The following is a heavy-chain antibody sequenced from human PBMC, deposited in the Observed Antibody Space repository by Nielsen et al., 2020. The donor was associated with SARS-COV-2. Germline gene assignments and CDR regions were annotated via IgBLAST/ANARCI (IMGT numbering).Heavy chain of an antibody. Sequence: GESLKISCAASGFTFSSYAMSWVRQAPGKGLEWVSAISGSGGSTYYADSVKGRLTISRDNSKNTLYLQMNSLRAEDTAVYYCAKDSRIAAAAKTYYYYGMDVWGQGTTVTVSS. V-gene: IGHV3-23*01. CDR1: GFTFSSYA. CDR2: ISGSGGST. J-gene: IGHJ6*02. D-gene: IGHD6-13*01. CDR3: AKDSRIAAAAKTYYYYGMDV.